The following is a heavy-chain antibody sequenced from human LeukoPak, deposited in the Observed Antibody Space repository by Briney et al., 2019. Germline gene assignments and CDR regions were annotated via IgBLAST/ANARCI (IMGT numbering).Heavy chain of an antibody. CDR2: ISAYNGNT. J-gene: IGHJ5*02. Sequence: ASVKVSCKASGYTFTSYGISWVRQAPGQGLEWMGWISAYNGNTNYAQKLQGRVTITTDTSTSTAYMELRSLRSDDTAVYYCARAGYCSSTSCPYNNWFDPWGQGTLVTVSS. D-gene: IGHD2-2*01. V-gene: IGHV1-18*01. CDR3: ARAGYCSSTSCPYNNWFDP. CDR1: GYTFTSYG.